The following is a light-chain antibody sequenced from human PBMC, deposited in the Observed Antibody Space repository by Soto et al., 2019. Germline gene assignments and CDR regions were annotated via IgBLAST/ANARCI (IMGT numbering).Light chain of an antibody. Sequence: EIVLTPSPTTPSFSPGDRATPFCRASQSVGGYLGWYQQKPGQAPRLLIYDASNRATGIPARFSGSGSGTDFTLTISSLEPEDFAIYYCQQRQYWPPITFGQGTRLEIK. V-gene: IGKV3-11*01. CDR3: QQRQYWPPIT. CDR2: DAS. CDR1: QSVGGY. J-gene: IGKJ5*01.